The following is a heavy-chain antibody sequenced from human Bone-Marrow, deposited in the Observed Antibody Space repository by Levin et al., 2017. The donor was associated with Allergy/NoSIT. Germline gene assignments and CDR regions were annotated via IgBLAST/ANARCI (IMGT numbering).Heavy chain of an antibody. V-gene: IGHV5-51*01. CDR2: IYPADSNT. CDR3: ARGYCSGTRCHDYYYYYGMDV. J-gene: IGHJ6*02. CDR1: GYSFSNYW. Sequence: KAGGSLRLSCKGSGYSFSNYWIGWVRQMPGKGLEWMGIIYPADSNTKYSSSFQGQVILSADKSINTVYLQWTSLKASDTAVYYCARGYCSGTRCHDYYYYYGMDVWGQGTTVTVTS. D-gene: IGHD2-2*01.